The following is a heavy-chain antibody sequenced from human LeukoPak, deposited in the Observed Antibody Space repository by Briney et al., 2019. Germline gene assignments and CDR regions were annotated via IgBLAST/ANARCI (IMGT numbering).Heavy chain of an antibody. CDR2: IYYTGST. CDR3: ARRGGSGRAFDY. D-gene: IGHD1-26*01. J-gene: IGHJ4*02. CDR1: GASISGGTYY. V-gene: IGHV4-39*01. Sequence: SETLSLTSSVSGASISGGTYYWGWIRQPPGKGLEWIGSIYYTGSTYDNPSLKNRVTISVDTSKNQFSLKLSSVTAADTAVYYCARRGGSGRAFDYWGQGTLVTVSS.